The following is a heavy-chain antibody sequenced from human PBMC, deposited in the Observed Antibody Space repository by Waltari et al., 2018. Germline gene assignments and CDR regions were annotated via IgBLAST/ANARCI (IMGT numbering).Heavy chain of an antibody. D-gene: IGHD3-22*01. J-gene: IGHJ6*02. CDR2: IYSGGST. CDR1: GFTVSSNY. Sequence: EVQLVESGGGLIQPGGSLRLSCAASGFTVSSNYMSWVRQAPGKGLEWVSVIYSGGSTYYADSVKGRFTISRDNSKNTLYLQMNSLRAEDTAVYYCARAHYYDSSGYYSHYYYGMDVWGQGTTVTVSS. CDR3: ARAHYYDSSGYYSHYYYGMDV. V-gene: IGHV3-53*01.